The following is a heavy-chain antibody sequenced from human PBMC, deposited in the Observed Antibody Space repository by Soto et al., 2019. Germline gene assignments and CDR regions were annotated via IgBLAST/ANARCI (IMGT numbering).Heavy chain of an antibody. CDR3: ARDVANWGYASWFDP. Sequence: GASVKVSCKASGYTFTSYGISWVRQAPGQGLEWMGWISAYNGNTNYAQKLQGRVTMTTDTSTSTAYMELRSLRSDDTAVYYCARDVANWGYASWFDPWGQGTLVTVSS. V-gene: IGHV1-18*01. J-gene: IGHJ5*02. CDR2: ISAYNGNT. D-gene: IGHD7-27*01. CDR1: GYTFTSYG.